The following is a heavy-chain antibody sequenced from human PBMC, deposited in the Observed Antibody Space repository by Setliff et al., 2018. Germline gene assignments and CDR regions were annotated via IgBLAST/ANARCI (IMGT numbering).Heavy chain of an antibody. CDR2: IKSKTDGGTA. J-gene: IGHJ4*02. CDR3: VRGSAYSSGSLDC. V-gene: IGHV3-15*01. D-gene: IGHD3-22*01. Sequence: GGSLRLSCVGSGFIFTNAWMTWVRQAPGKGLEWVGHIKSKTDGGTADYGASVKGRFTISRDDSENTVFLQMNSLRIEDTAMYYCVRGSAYSSGSLDCWGQGTLVTVSS. CDR1: GFIFTNAW.